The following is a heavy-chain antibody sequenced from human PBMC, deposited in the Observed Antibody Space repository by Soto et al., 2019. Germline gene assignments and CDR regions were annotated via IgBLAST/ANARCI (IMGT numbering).Heavy chain of an antibody. CDR1: GYTFTSYD. Sequence: ASVKVSYKASGYTFTSYDINWVRQATGQGLEWMGWMNPNSGNTGYAQKFQGRVTMTRNTSISTAYMELSSLRSEDTAVYYCARVVVAATWFDYWGQGTLVTVSS. V-gene: IGHV1-8*01. CDR3: ARVVVAATWFDY. D-gene: IGHD2-15*01. CDR2: MNPNSGNT. J-gene: IGHJ4*02.